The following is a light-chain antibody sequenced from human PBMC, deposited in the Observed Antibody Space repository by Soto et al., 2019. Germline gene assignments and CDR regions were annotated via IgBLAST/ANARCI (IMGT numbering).Light chain of an antibody. CDR3: QKYDSAPQT. Sequence: DIQMTQSPSSLSASVGDTVTISCRASRGIIDYLAWYQQRPGKAPNLLIYAASTLQIGVPSRFSGSGAGTDFTLTISSLQPEDAATYYCQKYDSAPQTFGPGTKVENK. V-gene: IGKV1-27*01. J-gene: IGKJ1*01. CDR2: AAS. CDR1: RGIIDY.